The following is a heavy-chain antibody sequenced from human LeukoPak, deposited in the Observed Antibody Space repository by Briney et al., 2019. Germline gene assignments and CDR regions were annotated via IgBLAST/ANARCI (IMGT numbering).Heavy chain of an antibody. CDR2: ISAYNGNT. V-gene: IGHV1-18*01. CDR1: GYTFTSYG. CDR3: ARTPITRRIYGGTTYAFDI. J-gene: IGHJ3*02. Sequence: ASVKVSCKASGYTFTSYGISWVRQAPGQGLEWMGWISAYNGNTNYAQKLQGRVTMTRNTSISTAYMELSSLRSEDTAVYYCARTPITRRIYGGTTYAFDIWGQGTMVTVSS. D-gene: IGHD4-23*01.